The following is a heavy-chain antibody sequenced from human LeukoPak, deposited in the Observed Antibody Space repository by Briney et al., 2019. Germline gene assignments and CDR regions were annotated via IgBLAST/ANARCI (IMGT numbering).Heavy chain of an antibody. J-gene: IGHJ5*02. V-gene: IGHV1-18*04. CDR2: ISTYTGIT. Sequence: ASVKVSCKASGFRFTSFGVSWVRQAPGQGLEWMGWISTYTGITHYAERFEDRVTMAIDTSTTTVYMELRSRIYDDTAVYYCARDSDCSGTGNGDWFDPWGQGTVVTVSS. CDR1: GFRFTSFG. CDR3: ARDSDCSGTGNGDWFDP. D-gene: IGHD4-11*01.